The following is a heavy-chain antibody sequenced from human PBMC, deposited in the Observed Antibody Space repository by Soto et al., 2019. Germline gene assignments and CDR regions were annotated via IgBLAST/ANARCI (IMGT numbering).Heavy chain of an antibody. Sequence: QEQLVESGGGVVQPGRYLSLSCGASEFTFDSYSMNWVRQAPGRGPEWGAITSYDGHNNHYAESVKGRFTISRDNSKNTLYLQMNTLRTEDTALDYCARERGGWRRGLQHAAFDIWGQGTTVTVSS. J-gene: IGHJ3*02. CDR1: EFTFDSYS. D-gene: IGHD5-18*01. CDR2: TSYDGHNN. V-gene: IGHV3-30-3*01. CDR3: ARERGGWRRGLQHAAFDI.